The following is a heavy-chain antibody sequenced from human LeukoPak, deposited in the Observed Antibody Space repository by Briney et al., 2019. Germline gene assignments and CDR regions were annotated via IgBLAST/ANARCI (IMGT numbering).Heavy chain of an antibody. CDR1: GGSFSGYY. J-gene: IGHJ3*02. Sequence: PSETLSLTCAVYGGSFSGYYWSWIRQPPGEGLEWIGEINHSGSTNYNPSLKSRVTISVDTSKNQFSLKLSSVTAADTAVYYCARGGIIAARPGRAFDIWGQGTMVTVSS. V-gene: IGHV4-34*01. CDR2: INHSGST. CDR3: ARGGIIAARPGRAFDI. D-gene: IGHD6-6*01.